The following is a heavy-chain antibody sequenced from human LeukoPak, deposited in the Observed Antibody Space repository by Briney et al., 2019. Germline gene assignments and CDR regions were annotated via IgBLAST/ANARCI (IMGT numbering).Heavy chain of an antibody. Sequence: PGGSLRLSCAASGFTFSSYEMNWVRQAPGKGLEWVSSISSSSSYIYYADSVKGRFTISRDNAKNSLYLQMNSLRAEDTAVYYCARGPVTTGNWFDPWGQGTLVTVSS. CDR3: ARGPVTTGNWFDP. D-gene: IGHD4-17*01. V-gene: IGHV3-21*01. CDR1: GFTFSSYE. J-gene: IGHJ5*02. CDR2: ISSSSSYI.